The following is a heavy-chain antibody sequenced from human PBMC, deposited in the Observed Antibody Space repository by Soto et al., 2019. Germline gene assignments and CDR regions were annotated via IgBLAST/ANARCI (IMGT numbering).Heavy chain of an antibody. Sequence: QITLKESGPTLVKPTQTLTLTCTFSGFSLSTSGVGVGWIRQPPGKALEWLALIYWNDDKRYSPSLKSRLTITKDTSKHQVVLTMTNMDPVDTATYYCAHRRGILWFGELLGAFDIWGQGTMVTVSS. CDR1: GFSLSTSGVG. CDR2: IYWNDDK. V-gene: IGHV2-5*01. J-gene: IGHJ3*02. D-gene: IGHD3-10*01. CDR3: AHRRGILWFGELLGAFDI.